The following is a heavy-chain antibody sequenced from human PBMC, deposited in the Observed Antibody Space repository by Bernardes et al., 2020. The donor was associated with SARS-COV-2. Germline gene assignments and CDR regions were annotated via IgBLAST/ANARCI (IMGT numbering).Heavy chain of an antibody. J-gene: IGHJ6*03. CDR1: GFTVSSND. Sequence: GGSLRLSFAASGFTVSSNDMTWVRPAPGKGLEWVSVVYVGGSTYYADSVKGRFTISRDNSNSTVYLQMNSLRADDTAVYYCARGLRGFHYMDVWGKGTTVTVSS. CDR2: VYVGGST. V-gene: IGHV3-66*02. CDR3: ARGLRGFHYMDV.